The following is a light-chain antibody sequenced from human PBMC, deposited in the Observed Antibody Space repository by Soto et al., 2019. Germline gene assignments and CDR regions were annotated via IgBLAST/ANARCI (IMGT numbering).Light chain of an antibody. CDR3: GTWDSSLSAGPYV. J-gene: IGLJ1*01. Sequence: QSVLTHPPSVSAAPGQKVTISCSGSSSNIGNNYVSWYQQLPGTAPKLLIYENNKRPSGIPDRFSGSKSGTSATLGITGLQTGDEADYYCGTWDSSLSAGPYVFGTGTKVTV. V-gene: IGLV1-51*02. CDR1: SSNIGNNY. CDR2: ENN.